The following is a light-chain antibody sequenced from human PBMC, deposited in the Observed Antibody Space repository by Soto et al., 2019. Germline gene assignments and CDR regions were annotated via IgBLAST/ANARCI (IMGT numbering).Light chain of an antibody. J-gene: IGKJ5*01. V-gene: IGKV3-20*01. CDR3: QQYGNLIT. CDR2: GAS. CDR1: QSVSSSY. Sequence: ESVLTQSPVTLSLSPGERATLSCRASQSVSSSYLAWYQQKPGQAPRLLIYGASSRATGVPDRFSGSGSGTDFTLTISRLEPEDFAVYYCQQYGNLITFGQGTRLEIK.